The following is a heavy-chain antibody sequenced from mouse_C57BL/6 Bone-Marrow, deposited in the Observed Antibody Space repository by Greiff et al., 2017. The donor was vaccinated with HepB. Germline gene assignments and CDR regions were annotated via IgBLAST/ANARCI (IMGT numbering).Heavy chain of an antibody. CDR2: ISNGGGST. CDR1: GFTFSDYY. J-gene: IGHJ2*01. V-gene: IGHV5-12*01. CDR3: ARLPYGFYFDY. D-gene: IGHD2-2*01. Sequence: EVQLVESGGGLVQPGGSLKLSCAASGFTFSDYYMYWVRQTPEKRLEWVAYISNGGGSTYYPDNVKGRFTISRDNAKNTLYLQMSRLKSEDTAMYYCARLPYGFYFDYWGQGTTLTVSS.